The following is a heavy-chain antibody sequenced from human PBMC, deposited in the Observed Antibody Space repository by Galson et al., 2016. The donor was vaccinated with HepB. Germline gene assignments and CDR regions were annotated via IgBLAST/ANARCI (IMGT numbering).Heavy chain of an antibody. CDR3: AKKRGASSGYEFDS. V-gene: IGHV3-7*03. CDR2: INEGGSEK. CDR1: GFIFSSYW. D-gene: IGHD5-12*01. J-gene: IGHJ4*02. Sequence: SLRLSCAASGFIFSSYWMTWVRQAPGKGLEWVASINEGGSEKYFVDSVKGRFTISRDNAENTLYLQMNNLRPEDTALYYCAKKRGASSGYEFDSWGQGTLVTVSS.